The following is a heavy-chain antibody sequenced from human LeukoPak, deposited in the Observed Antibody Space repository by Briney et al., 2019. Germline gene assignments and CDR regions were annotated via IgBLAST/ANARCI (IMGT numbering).Heavy chain of an antibody. CDR1: GFTFSSYW. Sequence: GGSLRLSCAASGFTFSSYWMSWVRQAPGKGLEWVANIKQDGSEKYYVDSVKGRFTISRDNAKNSLYLQMNSLRAEDTAVYYCARDRDYYDSSGYYYRSFDYWGQGTLVTVSS. CDR2: IKQDGSEK. J-gene: IGHJ4*02. V-gene: IGHV3-7*01. D-gene: IGHD3-22*01. CDR3: ARDRDYYDSSGYYYRSFDY.